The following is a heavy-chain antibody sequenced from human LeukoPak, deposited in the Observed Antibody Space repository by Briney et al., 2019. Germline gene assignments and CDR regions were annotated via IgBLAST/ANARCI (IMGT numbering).Heavy chain of an antibody. D-gene: IGHD4-17*01. CDR1: GGSIGSYY. V-gene: IGHV4-59*01. Sequence: SETLSLTCTVSGGSIGSYYWSWIRQPPGKGLEWIGYIYYSGSTNYNPSLKSRVTISVDTSKNQFSLKLSSVTAADTAVYYCARVRYGDRFDYWGQGTLVTVSS. CDR2: IYYSGST. J-gene: IGHJ4*02. CDR3: ARVRYGDRFDY.